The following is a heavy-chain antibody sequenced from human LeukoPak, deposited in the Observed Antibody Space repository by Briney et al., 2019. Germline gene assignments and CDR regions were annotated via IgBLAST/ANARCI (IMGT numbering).Heavy chain of an antibody. CDR2: ITRDSNTI. J-gene: IGHJ4*02. D-gene: IGHD3-3*01. CDR1: GFNFNVYS. V-gene: IGHV3-48*01. Sequence: GGSLRLSCAPSGFNFNVYSMSWVRPAPGKGLGWISYITRDSNTIYYADSVRGRFTISRDNAKKSVYLELSNLRVDDTAMYYCARSTEWFADYWGQGTLVTVSS. CDR3: ARSTEWFADY.